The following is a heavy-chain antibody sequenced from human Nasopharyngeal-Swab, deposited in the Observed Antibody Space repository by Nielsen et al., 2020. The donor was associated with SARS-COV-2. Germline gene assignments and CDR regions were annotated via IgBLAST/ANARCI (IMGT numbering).Heavy chain of an antibody. J-gene: IGHJ6*02. D-gene: IGHD3-10*01. Sequence: ESLKISCAASGFTFSSYWMSWIRQPPGKGLEWIGEINHSGSTNYNPSLKSRVTISVDTSKNQFSLKLSSVTAADTAVYYCARAFGELLFGGMDVWGQGTTVTVSS. CDR1: GFTFSSYW. CDR3: ARAFGELLFGGMDV. CDR2: INHSGST. V-gene: IGHV4-34*01.